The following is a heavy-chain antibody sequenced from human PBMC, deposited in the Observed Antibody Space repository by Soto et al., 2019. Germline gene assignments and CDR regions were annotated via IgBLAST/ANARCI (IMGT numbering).Heavy chain of an antibody. CDR2: INPNSGGT. CDR1: GYTFTGYY. CDR3: ARDITGTMPYYYGMDV. V-gene: IGHV1-2*02. D-gene: IGHD1-20*01. Sequence: GASVKVSCKASGYTFTGYYMHWVRQAPGQGLEWMGWINPNSGGTNYAQKFQGRVTMTRDTSISTAYMELSRLRSDDTAVYYCARDITGTMPYYYGMDVWGQGTTVTVSS. J-gene: IGHJ6*02.